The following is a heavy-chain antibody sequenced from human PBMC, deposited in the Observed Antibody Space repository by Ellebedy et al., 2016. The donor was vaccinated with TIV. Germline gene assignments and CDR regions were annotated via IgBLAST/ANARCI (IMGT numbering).Heavy chain of an antibody. CDR2: IIPIFGTA. D-gene: IGHD1-14*01. Sequence: ASVKVSCKASGGTFSSYAISWVRQAPGQGLEWMGGIIPIFGTANYAQKFQGRVTITADESTSTAYMELSSLRSEDTAVYYCARDSEGPPAFDIWGQGTMVTVSS. CDR1: GGTFSSYA. CDR3: ARDSEGPPAFDI. J-gene: IGHJ3*02. V-gene: IGHV1-69*13.